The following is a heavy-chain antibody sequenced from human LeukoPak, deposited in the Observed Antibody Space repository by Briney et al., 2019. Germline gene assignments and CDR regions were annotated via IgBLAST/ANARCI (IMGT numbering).Heavy chain of an antibody. CDR2: IYHSGNT. Sequence: PSETLSLTCAVSGYSISSGYQWGWIRQPPGKALEWIGNIYHSGNTYYNPSLKSRVTISLDTSKNQSSLKVSSVAATDTAVYYCARDRTSGSFSIWGLGTLVTVSS. CDR3: ARDRTSGSFSI. J-gene: IGHJ4*02. D-gene: IGHD1-26*01. V-gene: IGHV4-38-2*02. CDR1: GYSISSGYQ.